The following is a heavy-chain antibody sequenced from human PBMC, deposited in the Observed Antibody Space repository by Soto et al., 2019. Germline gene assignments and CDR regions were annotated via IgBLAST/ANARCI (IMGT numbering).Heavy chain of an antibody. D-gene: IGHD1-26*01. CDR1: GYTFTSYY. CDR3: ARDNGGATTFFDF. Sequence: QVQLVQSGAEVKKPGASVKVSCKASGYTFTSYYMHWVRQAPGQGLEWMGIINPSGGSTSYAQKFQGRVTMTGDTSTSTVYMELSSLRSEDTAVYYCARDNGGATTFFDFWGQGTLVTVSS. J-gene: IGHJ4*02. V-gene: IGHV1-46*01. CDR2: INPSGGST.